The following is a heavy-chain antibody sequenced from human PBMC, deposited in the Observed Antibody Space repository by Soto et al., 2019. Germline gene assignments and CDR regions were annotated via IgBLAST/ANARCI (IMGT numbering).Heavy chain of an antibody. D-gene: IGHD1-1*01. CDR1: GFIFSDFT. J-gene: IGHJ6*02. Sequence: EVQLVESGGGLVKPGGSLRLSCAVSGFIFSDFTMNWVRQAPGKGLEWVASIGASGGTSFYADSVKGRFIISRDNAKTSLDLQINSLRAEDTAVYYCAREKRHNSLGGRFGMDLWGQGTTGTVS. CDR3: AREKRHNSLGGRFGMDL. CDR2: IGASGGTS. V-gene: IGHV3-21*01.